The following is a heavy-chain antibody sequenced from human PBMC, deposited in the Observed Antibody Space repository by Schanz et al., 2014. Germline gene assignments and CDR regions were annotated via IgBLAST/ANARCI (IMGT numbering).Heavy chain of an antibody. CDR3: ARDSGSSSWYPSDY. CDR2: MIGSGSSV. J-gene: IGHJ4*02. CDR1: GFIFDDYG. Sequence: EVQLLESGGDLVQPGGSQRLSCAASGFIFDDYGMSWVRQAPGKGLEWVSRMIGSGSSVFYADSVKGRFTISRDNAKKSLFLQMNSLRAEDTALYYCARDSGSSSWYPSDYWGQGTLVTVSS. V-gene: IGHV3-23*01. D-gene: IGHD6-13*01.